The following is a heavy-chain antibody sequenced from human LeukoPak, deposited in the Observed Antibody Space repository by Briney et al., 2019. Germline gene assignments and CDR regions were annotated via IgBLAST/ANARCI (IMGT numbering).Heavy chain of an antibody. J-gene: IGHJ5*02. V-gene: IGHV1-69*01. CDR1: GGTFSSYA. CDR2: IIPIFGTA. CDR3: ARDPKPTVTTFNWFDP. Sequence: SVKVSCKASGGTFSSYAISWVRQAPGQGLEWMGGIIPIFGTANYAQKFQGRVTITAAESTSTAYMELSSLRSEDTAVYYCARDPKPTVTTFNWFDPWGQGTLVTVSS. D-gene: IGHD4-17*01.